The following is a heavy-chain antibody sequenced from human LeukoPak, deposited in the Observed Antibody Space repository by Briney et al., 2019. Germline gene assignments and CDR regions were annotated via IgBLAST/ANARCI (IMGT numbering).Heavy chain of an antibody. CDR3: AKGHGWEASYYYYYMDV. D-gene: IGHD1-26*01. Sequence: GGSLRLSCAASGFTFDDYGMSWVRRAPGKGLEWVSGINWNGGSAGYADSVKGRFTIYRDNSKNTLYLKMNSLRAEDTAVYYCAKGHGWEASYYYYYMDVWGKGTTVTISS. J-gene: IGHJ6*03. V-gene: IGHV3-20*04. CDR1: GFTFDDYG. CDR2: INWNGGSA.